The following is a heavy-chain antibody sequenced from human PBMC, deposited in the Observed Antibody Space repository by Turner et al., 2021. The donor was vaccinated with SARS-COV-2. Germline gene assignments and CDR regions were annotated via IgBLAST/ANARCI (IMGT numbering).Heavy chain of an antibody. CDR1: GFTFRSYG. CDR3: AKSQGLYCSGGSCYSAVFDY. Sequence: QVQLVESGGGVVQPGRSLRLSCAASGFTFRSYGMHWVRQAPGKGLEWVAVISYDGSNKYYADSVKGRFTISRDNSKNTLYLQMNSLRAEDTAVYYCAKSQGLYCSGGSCYSAVFDYWGQGTLVTVSS. CDR2: ISYDGSNK. J-gene: IGHJ4*02. V-gene: IGHV3-30*18. D-gene: IGHD2-15*01.